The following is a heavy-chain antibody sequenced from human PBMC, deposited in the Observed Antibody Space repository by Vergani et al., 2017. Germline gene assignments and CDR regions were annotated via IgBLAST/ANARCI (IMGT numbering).Heavy chain of an antibody. V-gene: IGHV4-4*09. CDR1: FDSIRNLY. CDR3: ARASLGALVGYYYYMDV. CDR2: IFPSGNS. J-gene: IGHJ6*03. Sequence: QVQLQESGPGLVKSSETLSLTCSVSFDSIRNLYCNWIRQPPGKGPEWIGYIFPSGNSDYNPSLKNRVSISLDKSKNQFSLWVNSVTAADTAVYFCARASLGALVGYYYYMDVWGKGKTVVVSS. D-gene: IGHD1-26*01.